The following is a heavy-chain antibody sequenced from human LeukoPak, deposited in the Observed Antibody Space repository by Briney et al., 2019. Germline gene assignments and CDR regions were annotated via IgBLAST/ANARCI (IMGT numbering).Heavy chain of an antibody. CDR3: ARSVAYCSSASCYVNWFDP. V-gene: IGHV4-4*07. CDR1: GGSISSYY. D-gene: IGHD2-2*01. J-gene: IGHJ5*02. CDR2: IYASGGT. Sequence: PSETLSLTCTVSGGSISSYYWSWIRQPAGKGLEWIGRIYASGGTNYNPSLKSRLTISVDKSKNQFSLRLSSVTAADTAVYYCARSVAYCSSASCYVNWFDPWGQGTLVTVSS.